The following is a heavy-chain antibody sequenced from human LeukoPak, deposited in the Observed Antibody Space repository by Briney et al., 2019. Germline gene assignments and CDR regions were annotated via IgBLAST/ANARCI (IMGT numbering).Heavy chain of an antibody. CDR1: GFTFSTYA. D-gene: IGHD3-10*01. J-gene: IGHJ4*02. Sequence: EGSLRLSCAASGFTFSTYAMSWVRQAPGKGLEWVSDISGSGGTIYYADSVKGRFTISRDNSKNTLYLQMNSLRAEDTAVYYCAKDQGHYYGSGVFDFWGQGTLVTVSS. CDR3: AKDQGHYYGSGVFDF. CDR2: ISGSGGTI. V-gene: IGHV3-23*01.